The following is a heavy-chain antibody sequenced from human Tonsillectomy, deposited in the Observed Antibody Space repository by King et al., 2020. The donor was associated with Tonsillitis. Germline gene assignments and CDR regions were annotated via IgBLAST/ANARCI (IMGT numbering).Heavy chain of an antibody. CDR2: SSWNSGSI. Sequence: VQLVESGGGLVQPGRSLRLSCAASGFTFDDYAMHWVRQAPGKGLEWVSGSSWNSGSIGYADFVKGRFTISRDNAKNSLYLQMNSLRAEDTALYYCAKDKYLYGSGSYTICFDYWGQGTLVTVSS. D-gene: IGHD3-10*01. V-gene: IGHV3-9*01. CDR3: AKDKYLYGSGSYTICFDY. J-gene: IGHJ4*02. CDR1: GFTFDDYA.